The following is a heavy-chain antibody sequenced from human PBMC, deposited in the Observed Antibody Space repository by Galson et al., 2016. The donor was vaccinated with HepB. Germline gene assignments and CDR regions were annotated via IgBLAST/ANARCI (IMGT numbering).Heavy chain of an antibody. D-gene: IGHD6-13*01. Sequence: SLRLSCAASGFTFSSYWMSWVRQAPGKGLEWVANINRDGSERNYVDSVKGRFTISRDNAKNLLYLQMNSLRAEDTAVYYCARSKGIAVAVGTFDYWGQGTLVPVSS. CDR1: GFTFSSYW. J-gene: IGHJ4*02. CDR2: INRDGSER. CDR3: ARSKGIAVAVGTFDY. V-gene: IGHV3-7*01.